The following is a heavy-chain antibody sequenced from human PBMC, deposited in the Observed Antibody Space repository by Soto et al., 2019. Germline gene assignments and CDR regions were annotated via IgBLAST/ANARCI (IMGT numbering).Heavy chain of an antibody. CDR1: GGSISSGGYY. V-gene: IGHV4-31*03. Sequence: SETLSLTCTVSGGSISSGGYYWSWIRQHPGKGLEWIGYIYYSGSTYYNPSLKSRVTISVDTSKNQFSLKLSSVTAADTAVYYCARGPSYGDYLYYYYGMDVWGQGTTVTVSS. D-gene: IGHD4-17*01. CDR2: IYYSGST. CDR3: ARGPSYGDYLYYYYGMDV. J-gene: IGHJ6*02.